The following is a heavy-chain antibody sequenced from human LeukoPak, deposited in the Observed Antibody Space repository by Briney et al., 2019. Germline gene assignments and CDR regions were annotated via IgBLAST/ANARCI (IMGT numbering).Heavy chain of an antibody. CDR2: INHSGTT. Sequence: SETLSLTCSVSGRSISSSSSYWAWIRQSPGKGLEWIASINHSGTTYYNPSLASRVSISVDTSKNQFSLKLSSVTAADTAVYYCARGGRDTAMVPVYAFDIWGQGTMVTVSS. V-gene: IGHV4-39*07. J-gene: IGHJ3*02. CDR3: ARGGRDTAMVPVYAFDI. D-gene: IGHD5-18*01. CDR1: GRSISSSSSY.